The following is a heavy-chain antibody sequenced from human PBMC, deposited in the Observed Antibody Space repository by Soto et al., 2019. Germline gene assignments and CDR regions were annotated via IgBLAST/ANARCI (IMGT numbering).Heavy chain of an antibody. CDR1: GYTFTSYY. D-gene: IGHD3-10*01. J-gene: IGHJ4*02. CDR3: ARDRALYGSGSYYTFDY. CDR2: INPSGGST. V-gene: IGHV1-46*01. Sequence: ASVKVSCKASGYTFTSYYMHWVRQAPGQGLEWMGIINPSGGSTSYAQKFQGRVTMTRDTSTSTVYMELSSLRSEDTAVYYCARDRALYGSGSYYTFDYWGQGTLVTSPQ.